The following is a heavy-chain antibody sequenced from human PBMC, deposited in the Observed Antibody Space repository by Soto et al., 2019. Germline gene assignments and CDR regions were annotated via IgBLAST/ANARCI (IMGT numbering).Heavy chain of an antibody. CDR2: IRSKANSYAT. CDR3: NGRLTTRYYYGMDV. Sequence: GGSLRLSCAASGFTFSGSAMHWVRQASGKGLEWVDRIRSKANSYATAYAASVKGRFTISRDDSKNTAYLQMNSLKTEDTAVYYCNGRLTTRYYYGMDVWGQGTTVTVSS. CDR1: GFTFSGSA. V-gene: IGHV3-73*01. J-gene: IGHJ6*02. D-gene: IGHD2-8*01.